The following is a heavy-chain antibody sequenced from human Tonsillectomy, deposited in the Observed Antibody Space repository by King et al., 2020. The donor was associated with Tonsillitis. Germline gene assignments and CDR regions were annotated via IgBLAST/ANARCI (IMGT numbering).Heavy chain of an antibody. V-gene: IGHV4-59*08. CDR2: IHYSGST. J-gene: IGHJ5*01. CDR1: GGSFNGYY. CDR3: SRLTWRSSYTGFDS. D-gene: IGHD6-13*01. Sequence: QLQESGPGLVKPSETLSLTCTVSGGSFNGYYWSWTRQSPVKGLEWIGNIHYSGSTTYNPSLKSRVTISLDMSKNQFFLSLSSVTPADTAVYYCSRLTWRSSYTGFDSWGHGTLVPVSS.